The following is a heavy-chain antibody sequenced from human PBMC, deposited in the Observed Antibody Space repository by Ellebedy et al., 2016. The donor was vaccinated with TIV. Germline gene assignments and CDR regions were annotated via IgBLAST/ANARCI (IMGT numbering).Heavy chain of an antibody. CDR2: IEKHGNEK. V-gene: IGHV3-7*01. J-gene: IGHJ4*02. CDR1: GFTFSSYW. Sequence: GESLKISCAASGFTFSSYWMNWVRQAPGKGLEWVANIEKHGNEKYYVDSMKGRFTISRDNAKNSLYLQMNNLRAEDTAIYYCARNWGYFDYWGRGTLVTVSS. D-gene: IGHD7-27*01. CDR3: ARNWGYFDY.